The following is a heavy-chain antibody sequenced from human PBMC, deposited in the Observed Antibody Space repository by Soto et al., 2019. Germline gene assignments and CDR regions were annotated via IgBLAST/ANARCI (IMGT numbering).Heavy chain of an antibody. CDR2: ISYDGSNK. CDR3: AKDGPSGIPDY. CDR1: GFTFSSYG. V-gene: IGHV3-30*18. D-gene: IGHD1-26*01. Sequence: EGSLRLSCAASGFTFSSYGMNWVGQAPGKGLEWVAVISYDGSNKYYADSVKGRFTISRDNSKNTLYLQMNSLRAEDTAVYYCAKDGPSGIPDYWGQGTLVTVSS. J-gene: IGHJ4*02.